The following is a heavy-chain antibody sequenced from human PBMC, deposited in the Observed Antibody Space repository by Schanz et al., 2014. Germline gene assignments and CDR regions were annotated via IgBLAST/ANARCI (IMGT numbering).Heavy chain of an antibody. Sequence: EVQLVESGGGLVQPGGSLRLSCAASGFTVSSNYMSWVRQAPGKGLEWVSVIYTSGSTYYADSVRGRFTFSRDNSKNMLYLQMNSLRAEDTAVYYCARRKHAFDIWGQGTMVTVSS. CDR2: IYTSGST. CDR3: ARRKHAFDI. J-gene: IGHJ3*02. CDR1: GFTVSSNY. V-gene: IGHV3-66*01.